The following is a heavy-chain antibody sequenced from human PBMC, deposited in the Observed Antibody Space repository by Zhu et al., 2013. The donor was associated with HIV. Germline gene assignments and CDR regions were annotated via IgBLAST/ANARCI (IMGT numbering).Heavy chain of an antibody. V-gene: IGHV1-8*02. CDR2: VNPTTGNA. D-gene: IGHD6-19*01. CDR1: GYTFTNYG. Sequence: QVQLVQSGPEVKKPGASVKVSCKASGYTFTNYGINWVRQATGHGLEWMGWVNPTTGNAGYAQKFQGRVTMTRDTSISTAYMELTRLNSDDTAIYYCARDSTGWYSFDYWGQGTLVTVSS. J-gene: IGHJ4*02. CDR3: ARDSTGWYSFDY.